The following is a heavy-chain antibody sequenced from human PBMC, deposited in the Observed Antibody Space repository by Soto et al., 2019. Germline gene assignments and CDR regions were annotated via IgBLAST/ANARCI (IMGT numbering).Heavy chain of an antibody. J-gene: IGHJ4*02. D-gene: IGHD3-3*01. V-gene: IGHV2-5*02. CDR1: GFSLTTSRVG. CDR3: AHRVLRTVFGLVTTTAIYFDF. Sequence: QITLNESGPTVVRPTETLTLTCRFSGFSLTTSRVGVGWIRQSPGKAPEWLALIYWDDDKRYSASPKSRLTITKDNSKYQVVLTVSDLDPTDTATYYCAHRVLRTVFGLVTTTAIYFDFWGQGTPVAVSS. CDR2: IYWDDDK.